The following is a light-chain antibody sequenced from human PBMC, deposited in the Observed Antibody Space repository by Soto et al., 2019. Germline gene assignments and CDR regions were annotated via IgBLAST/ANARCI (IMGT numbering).Light chain of an antibody. J-gene: IGKJ2*01. CDR1: QSISSW. V-gene: IGKV1-5*01. Sequence: DIQMTQSPSTLSASVGDRVTITCRASQSISSWLAWYQQKPGKAPKLLIYDASILQSGVPSRFSGSGSGTQFTLTISSLQPDDFGTYYCQQYNSYPYTFGQGTKLEIK. CDR3: QQYNSYPYT. CDR2: DAS.